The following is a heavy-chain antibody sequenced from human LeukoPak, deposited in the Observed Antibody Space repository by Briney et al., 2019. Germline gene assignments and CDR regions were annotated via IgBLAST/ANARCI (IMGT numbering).Heavy chain of an antibody. D-gene: IGHD3-10*01. CDR1: GGSISSYY. CDR2: IYYSGST. CDR3: ARSAVRGVIIDY. Sequence: AETLSLTCTVSGGSISSYYWSWIRQPPGKGLEWIGYIYYSGSTNYTPSLKSRVTISVDTSKNQFSLKLSSVTAADTAVYYCARSAVRGVIIDYWGQGTLVTVSS. J-gene: IGHJ4*02. V-gene: IGHV4-59*01.